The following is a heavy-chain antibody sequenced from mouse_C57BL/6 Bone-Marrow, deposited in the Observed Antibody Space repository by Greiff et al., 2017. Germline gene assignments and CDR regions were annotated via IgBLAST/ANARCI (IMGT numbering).Heavy chain of an antibody. D-gene: IGHD2-5*01. J-gene: IGHJ2*01. CDR1: GYTFTDYE. V-gene: IGHV1-15*01. CDR3: TRVGYSNYGDY. Sequence: QVHVKQSGAELVRPGASVTLSCKASGYTFTDYEMHWVKQTPVHGLEWIGAIDPETGGTAYNQKFKGKAILTADKSSITAYMELRSLTSEDSAVYYCTRVGYSNYGDYWGQGTTLTVSS. CDR2: IDPETGGT.